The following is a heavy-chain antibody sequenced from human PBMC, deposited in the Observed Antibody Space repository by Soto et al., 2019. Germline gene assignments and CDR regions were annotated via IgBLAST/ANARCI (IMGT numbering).Heavy chain of an antibody. CDR2: ISSSSSTI. D-gene: IGHD7-27*01. V-gene: IGHV3-48*04. Sequence: GGSLRLSCAASGFTFSSYSMNWVRQAPGKGLEWVSYISSSSSTIYYADSVKGRFTISRDNAKNSLYLQMNSLRAEDTAVYYCAIIPKRTNWGPRGRFDYWGQGTLVTVSS. CDR1: GFTFSSYS. J-gene: IGHJ4*02. CDR3: AIIPKRTNWGPRGRFDY.